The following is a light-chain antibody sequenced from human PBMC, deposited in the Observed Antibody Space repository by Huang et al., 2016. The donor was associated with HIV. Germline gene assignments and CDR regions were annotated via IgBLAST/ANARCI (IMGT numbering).Light chain of an antibody. Sequence: DIVMTQSPLSLPVTPGEPASISCRSSQSLLHRSGYNYLDWYLQKPGQSPQLVIYLGSNRASGVPDRFSGSGSGTDFTLKISRVEAEDVGVYYCMQAQESPHTFGQGTKLEIK. CDR2: LGS. J-gene: IGKJ2*01. CDR3: MQAQESPHT. CDR1: QSLLHRSGYNY. V-gene: IGKV2-28*01.